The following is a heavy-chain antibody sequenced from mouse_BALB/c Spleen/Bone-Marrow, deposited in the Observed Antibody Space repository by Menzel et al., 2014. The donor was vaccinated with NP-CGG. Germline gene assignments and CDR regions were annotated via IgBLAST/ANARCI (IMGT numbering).Heavy chain of an antibody. CDR3: ARLNYYGNLFV. D-gene: IGHD1-1*01. V-gene: IGHV4-1*02. J-gene: IGHJ1*01. CDR1: GFDFSRYW. CDR2: INPDSSTI. Sequence: EVKLVESGGGLVQPGGSLKLSCAASGFDFSRYWMSWVRQAPRKGLEWIGKINPDSSTINYTPSLKDKFIISRDNAKNTLYLQMSKVRSEDTALYYCARLNYYGNLFVWGAGTTVTVSS.